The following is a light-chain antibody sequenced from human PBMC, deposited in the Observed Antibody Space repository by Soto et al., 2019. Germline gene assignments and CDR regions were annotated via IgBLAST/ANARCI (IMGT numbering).Light chain of an antibody. CDR1: SSDVGGYND. J-gene: IGLJ1*01. V-gene: IGLV2-14*01. CDR2: DVS. Sequence: QSALTQPASVSGSPGQSITISCTGTSSDVGGYNDVSWYQQPPGKAPKLMIYDVSNRPAGVSNRFSGSKAGNTASLTISGLQAEDEADYYCSSYTSSSTLDVFGTGTKLTVL. CDR3: SSYTSSSTLDV.